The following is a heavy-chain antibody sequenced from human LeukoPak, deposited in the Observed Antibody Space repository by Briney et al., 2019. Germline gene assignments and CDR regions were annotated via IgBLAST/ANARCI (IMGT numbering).Heavy chain of an antibody. V-gene: IGHV4-39*07. Sequence: SEAPSLTCTVCCGFFISSSYCGGWIRHSPGMYLERIGSIFYRGSTYYSSSLRSRVTISVDTSKNQFSLKLSSVTAADTAVYYCARDLGDNWFDPWGQGTLVTVSS. CDR3: ARDLGDNWFDP. CDR2: IFYRGST. CDR1: CGFFISSSYC. J-gene: IGHJ5*02.